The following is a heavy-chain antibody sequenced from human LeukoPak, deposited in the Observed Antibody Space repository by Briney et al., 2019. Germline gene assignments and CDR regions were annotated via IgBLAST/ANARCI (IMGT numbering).Heavy chain of an antibody. CDR3: AKIGSTYYYGSGTYWGYFDY. Sequence: PGGSLRLSCAASGFTFSSYAMSWVRQAPGKGLEWVSAISGSGGSTYYADSVKGRFTNSRDNSKNTLYLQMNSLRAEDTAVYYCAKIGSTYYYGSGTYWGYFDYWGQGTLVTVSS. CDR2: ISGSGGST. V-gene: IGHV3-23*01. CDR1: GFTFSSYA. D-gene: IGHD3-10*01. J-gene: IGHJ4*02.